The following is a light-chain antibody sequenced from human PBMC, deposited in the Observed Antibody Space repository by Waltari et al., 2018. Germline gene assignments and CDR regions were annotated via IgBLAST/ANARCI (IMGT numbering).Light chain of an antibody. CDR1: NSDIAALLL. CDR3: SSYRPSSAVVV. Sequence: QSALTQPPSVSGSPGQPITTSCPGTNSDIAALLLSSWYQQLPGKAPNLMIPDVSDRRSGVSNRLSCSKSGNTASLTISGLQPEDEADDYCSSYRPSSAVVVFGGGTKLTVL. J-gene: IGLJ2*01. V-gene: IGLV2-14*03. CDR2: DVS.